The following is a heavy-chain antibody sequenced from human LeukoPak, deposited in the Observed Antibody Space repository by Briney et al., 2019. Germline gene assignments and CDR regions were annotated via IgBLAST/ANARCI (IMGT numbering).Heavy chain of an antibody. CDR3: AREYSSSSLYYYYMDV. D-gene: IGHD6-6*01. J-gene: IGHJ6*03. CDR2: ISSSSSYI. CDR1: GFTFSSYS. V-gene: IGHV3-21*01. Sequence: GGSLRLSCAASGFTFSSYSMNWVRQAPGKGLEWVSSISSSSSYIYYADSVKGRFTISRDNAKNSLYLQMNSLRAEDTAVYYCAREYSSSSLYYYYMDVWGKGTTVTISS.